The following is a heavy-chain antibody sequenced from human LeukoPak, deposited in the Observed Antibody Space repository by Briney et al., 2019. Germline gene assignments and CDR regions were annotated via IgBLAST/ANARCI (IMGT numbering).Heavy chain of an antibody. CDR3: AITTTTTVDY. Sequence: SETLSLTCTVSGGSISSYYWSWIRQPPGKGLEWIGYIYYSGSTNYNPSLKSRVTISVDTSKNQFSLKLSSVTAADTAVYYCAITTTTTVDYWGQGTLVTVSS. CDR2: IYYSGST. J-gene: IGHJ4*02. D-gene: IGHD1-26*01. CDR1: GGSISSYY. V-gene: IGHV4-59*01.